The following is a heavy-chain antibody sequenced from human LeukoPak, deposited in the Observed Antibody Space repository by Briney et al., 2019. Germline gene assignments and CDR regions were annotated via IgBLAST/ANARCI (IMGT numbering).Heavy chain of an antibody. Sequence: PSETLSLTCTVSGGSISSYYWSWIRQPPGKGLEWIGEINHSGSTNYNPSLKSRVTISVDTSKNQFSLKLSSVAAADTAVYYCARARTYYDFWSGYYAVGAVDYWGRGTLVTVSS. CDR2: INHSGST. V-gene: IGHV4-34*01. J-gene: IGHJ4*02. D-gene: IGHD3-3*01. CDR3: ARARTYYDFWSGYYAVGAVDY. CDR1: GGSISSYY.